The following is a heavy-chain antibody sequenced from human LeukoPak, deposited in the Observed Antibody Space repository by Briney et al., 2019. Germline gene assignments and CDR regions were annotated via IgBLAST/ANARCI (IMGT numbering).Heavy chain of an antibody. CDR1: GFTFRSYT. D-gene: IGHD3-22*01. Sequence: PGGSLRLSCAASGFTFRSYTMNWVRQAPGKGLEWVSSIRSSGTDIYYADSVRGRFTISRDNAKNSVYLQMNSLRAEDTALYYCARFDGGSGYGFDFWGQGTLVTVSS. J-gene: IGHJ4*02. V-gene: IGHV3-21*01. CDR3: ARFDGGSGYGFDF. CDR2: IRSSGTDI.